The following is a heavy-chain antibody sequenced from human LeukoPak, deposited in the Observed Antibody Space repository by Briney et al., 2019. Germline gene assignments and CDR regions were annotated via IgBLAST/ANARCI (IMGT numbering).Heavy chain of an antibody. J-gene: IGHJ4*02. D-gene: IGHD5-18*01. Sequence: ASVKVSCKASGYTFTSYGISWVRQAPGQGHERMGWISAYHGNTNYAQKLQGRVTMTTDTSTSTAYMELRRLRSDDTAVYYCARGSPRTVDTAMVGLRYFDYWGQGTLVTVSS. V-gene: IGHV1-18*01. CDR3: ARGSPRTVDTAMVGLRYFDY. CDR1: GYTFTSYG. CDR2: ISAYHGNT.